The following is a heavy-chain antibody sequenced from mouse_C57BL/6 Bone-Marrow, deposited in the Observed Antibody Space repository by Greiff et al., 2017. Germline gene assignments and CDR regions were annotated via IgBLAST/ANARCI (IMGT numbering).Heavy chain of an antibody. Sequence: QVQLQQSGAELVRPGSSVKLSCKASGYTFTSYWMDWVKQRPGQGLEWIGNIYPSDSETHYNQKFKDKATLTVDKSSSTAYMQLSSLTSEDSAVYYCARMYYGSSLYFDYWGQGTTLTVSS. CDR3: ARMYYGSSLYFDY. CDR1: GYTFTSYW. V-gene: IGHV1-61*01. D-gene: IGHD1-1*01. J-gene: IGHJ2*01. CDR2: IYPSDSET.